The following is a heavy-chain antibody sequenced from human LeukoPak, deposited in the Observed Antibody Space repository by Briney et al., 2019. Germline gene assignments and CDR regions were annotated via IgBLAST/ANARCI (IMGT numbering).Heavy chain of an antibody. D-gene: IGHD3-16*01. J-gene: IGHJ4*02. CDR2: IYYSGST. Sequence: PSETLSLTCTVSGGSISSSSYYWGWIRQPPGKGLEWIGSIYYSGSTYYNPSLKSRVTISVDTSKNQFSLKLSSVTAADTAVYYCARHLPQFEFDYCGQGTLVTVSS. CDR1: GGSISSSSYY. V-gene: IGHV4-39*01. CDR3: ARHLPQFEFDY.